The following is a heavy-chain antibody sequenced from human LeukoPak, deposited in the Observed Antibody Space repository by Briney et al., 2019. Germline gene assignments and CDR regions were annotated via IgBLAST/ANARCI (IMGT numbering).Heavy chain of an antibody. CDR2: MNPESGNT. J-gene: IGHJ4*02. Sequence: ASVKVSCMASGYTFTSHLINWVRQATGRGFEWMGWMNPESGNTNYAQRFQGRVTMTWDTSLNTAYMELSSLRSDDTAVYYCARGRPTNLNGIYWGQGTLVTVSS. D-gene: IGHD1-1*01. CDR3: ARGRPTNLNGIY. CDR1: GYTFTSHL. V-gene: IGHV1-8*01.